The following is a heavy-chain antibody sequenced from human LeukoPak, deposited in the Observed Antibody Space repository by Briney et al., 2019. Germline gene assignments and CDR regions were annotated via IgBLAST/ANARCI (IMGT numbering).Heavy chain of an antibody. D-gene: IGHD5-18*01. CDR2: IYTSGST. CDR1: GGSISSYY. J-gene: IGHJ6*03. Sequence: SETLSLTCTVSGGSISSYYWSWIRQPAGKGLEWIGRIYTSGSTNYNPSLKSRVTISVDKSKNLFSLKLSSVTAADTAVYYCARGGYSYGPRPSYYYYMDVWGKGTTVTVSS. V-gene: IGHV4-4*07. CDR3: ARGGYSYGPRPSYYYYMDV.